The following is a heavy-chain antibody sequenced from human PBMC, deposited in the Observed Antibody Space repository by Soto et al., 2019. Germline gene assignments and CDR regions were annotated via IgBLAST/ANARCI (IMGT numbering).Heavy chain of an antibody. Sequence: QVQLQESGPGLVKPSETLSLTCTVSGGSISSYYWSWIRQPPGKGLEWIGYIYYSGSTNYNPSLTSRLTMSVDTSKNQFSLKLSCVAAADTAVYSCAREGFLEAAACNHYYYYSMHVWGEGTTVIVSS. CDR3: AREGFLEAAACNHYYYYSMHV. J-gene: IGHJ6*04. CDR1: GGSISSYY. V-gene: IGHV4-59*01. CDR2: IYYSGST. D-gene: IGHD6-13*01.